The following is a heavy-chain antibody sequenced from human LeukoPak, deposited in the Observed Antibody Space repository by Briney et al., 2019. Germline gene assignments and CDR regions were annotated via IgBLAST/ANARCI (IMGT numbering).Heavy chain of an antibody. CDR1: GYTLTELS. D-gene: IGHD4-17*01. J-gene: IGHJ4*02. Sequence: ASVKVSSKVSGYTLTELSMHWVRQAPGKGLEWMGGFDPEDGETIYAQKFQGRVTMTEDTSTDTAYMELSSLRSEDTAVYYCATEVGGTVTTVFDYWGQGTLVTVSS. CDR2: FDPEDGET. V-gene: IGHV1-24*01. CDR3: ATEVGGTVTTVFDY.